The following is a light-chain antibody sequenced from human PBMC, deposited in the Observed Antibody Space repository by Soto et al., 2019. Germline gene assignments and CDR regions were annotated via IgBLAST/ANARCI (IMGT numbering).Light chain of an antibody. Sequence: QSALTQPASVSGSPGESITISCTGTRSDIGSYNSIAWYQQHPGKAPRVMIFEVTKRPSGISNRFSGSKSGSTASLTISGLQADDEADYFCFSYAGDSTWVFGVGTKLTVL. V-gene: IGLV2-23*02. CDR2: EVT. J-gene: IGLJ3*02. CDR1: RSDIGSYNS. CDR3: FSYAGDSTWV.